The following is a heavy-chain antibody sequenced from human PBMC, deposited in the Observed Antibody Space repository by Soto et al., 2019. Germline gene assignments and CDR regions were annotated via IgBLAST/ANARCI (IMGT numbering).Heavy chain of an antibody. V-gene: IGHV4-39*01. D-gene: IGHD5-12*01. J-gene: IGHJ4*02. CDR3: ARHDLGYSGYDYLDY. Sequence: SETLSLTCTVSGGSISSSSYYWGWIRQPPGKGLEWIGSIYYSGSTYYNPSLKSRVTISVDTSKNQFSLKLSFVTAADTAVYYCARHDLGYSGYDYLDYWGQGTLVTVSS. CDR1: GGSISSSSYY. CDR2: IYYSGST.